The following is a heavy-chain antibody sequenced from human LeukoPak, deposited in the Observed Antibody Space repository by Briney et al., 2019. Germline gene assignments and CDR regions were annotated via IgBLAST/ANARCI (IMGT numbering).Heavy chain of an antibody. V-gene: IGHV1-2*06. CDR1: GYTFTGYY. Sequence: GASVKVSCKASGYTFTGYYMHWVRQAPGQGLEWMGRINPSSGGTNYAQKFQGRVTMTRDTSISTAYMELSRLRSDDTAVYYCARTMYYYDSSGYYEGPGYWGQGTLVTVSS. D-gene: IGHD3-22*01. CDR3: ARTMYYYDSSGYYEGPGY. J-gene: IGHJ4*02. CDR2: INPSSGGT.